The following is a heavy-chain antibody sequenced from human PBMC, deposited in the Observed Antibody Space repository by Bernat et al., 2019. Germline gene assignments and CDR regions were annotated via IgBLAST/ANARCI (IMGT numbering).Heavy chain of an antibody. CDR2: IYYSGST. J-gene: IGHJ2*01. CDR3: ASVFGGNSAYRYFDL. V-gene: IGHV4-59*01. Sequence: QVQLQESGPGLVKPSETLSLTCTVSGGSISSYYWSWIRQPPGKGLEWIGYIYYSGSTNYNPSLKSRVTISVDTSKNQFSLKLTSVTAADTAVYYCASVFGGNSAYRYFDLWGRGTLVTVSS. D-gene: IGHD4-23*01. CDR1: GGSISSYY.